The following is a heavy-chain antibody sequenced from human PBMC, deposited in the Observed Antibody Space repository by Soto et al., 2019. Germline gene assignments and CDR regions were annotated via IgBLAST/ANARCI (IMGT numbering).Heavy chain of an antibody. J-gene: IGHJ4*02. V-gene: IGHV4-31*03. Sequence: QVQLQESGPGLVKPSQTLSLTCTVSGGSISSAAYYWSWIRQHPGKGLEWIGYISHSGSTYYNPSLKSRVIISVVTSKNQCSLSLTSVTAADTAVYYCAREYTYGSNFFDCWGQGALVTVSS. CDR3: AREYTYGSNFFDC. CDR2: ISHSGST. D-gene: IGHD2-2*02. CDR1: GGSISSAAYY.